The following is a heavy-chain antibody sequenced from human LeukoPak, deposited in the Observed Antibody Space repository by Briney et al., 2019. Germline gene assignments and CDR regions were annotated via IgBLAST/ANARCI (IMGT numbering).Heavy chain of an antibody. Sequence: KPSETLSLTCAVYGGSFSGYYWSWIRQPPGKGLEWIGEINHSGSTNYNPSLKSRVTISVDTSKNQFSLKLSPVTAADTAVYYCARGLVGYSYGAWGQGTLVTVSS. CDR1: GGSFSGYY. D-gene: IGHD5-18*01. CDR3: ARGLVGYSYGA. CDR2: INHSGST. V-gene: IGHV4-34*01. J-gene: IGHJ4*02.